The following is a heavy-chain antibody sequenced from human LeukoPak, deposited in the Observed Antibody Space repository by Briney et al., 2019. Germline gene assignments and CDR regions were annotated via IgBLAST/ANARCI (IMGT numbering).Heavy chain of an antibody. D-gene: IGHD1-26*01. CDR2: ISYDGSNK. CDR1: GFTFSDYG. Sequence: EGSLRLSCAASGFTFSDYGMHWVRQAPGKGLEWVAVISYDGSNKYYADSVKGRFTISRDNSKNTLYLQMNSLRAEDTAVYYCAFYPSGSYEKYFQHWGQGTLVTVSS. J-gene: IGHJ1*01. CDR3: AFYPSGSYEKYFQH. V-gene: IGHV3-30*03.